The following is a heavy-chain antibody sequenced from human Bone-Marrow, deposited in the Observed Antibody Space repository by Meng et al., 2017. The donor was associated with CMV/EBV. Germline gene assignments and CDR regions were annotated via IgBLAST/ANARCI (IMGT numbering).Heavy chain of an antibody. CDR1: GYTFTSYD. Sequence: ASVKVSCKASGYTFTSYDINWVRQATGQGLEWMGWMNPNSGNTGYAQKFQGRVTMTRNTSISTAYMELSSLRSEDTAVYYCARAHRAYCGGDCYIDYYYGMDVWGQGTTVTV. CDR2: MNPNSGNT. J-gene: IGHJ6*02. CDR3: ARAHRAYCGGDCYIDYYYGMDV. V-gene: IGHV1-8*01. D-gene: IGHD2-21*01.